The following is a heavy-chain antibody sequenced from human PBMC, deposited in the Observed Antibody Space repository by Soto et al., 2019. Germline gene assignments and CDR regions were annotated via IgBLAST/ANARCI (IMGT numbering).Heavy chain of an antibody. CDR3: AKDLGSGWLYYFDY. CDR1: GFTFSSYG. V-gene: IGHV3-30*18. CDR2: ISYDGSNK. J-gene: IGHJ4*02. D-gene: IGHD6-19*01. Sequence: GGSLRLSCAASGFTFSSYGMHRVRQAPGKGLEWVAVISYDGSNKYYADSVKGRFTISRDNSKNTLYLQMNSLRAEDTAVYYCAKDLGSGWLYYFDYWGQGTLVTVSS.